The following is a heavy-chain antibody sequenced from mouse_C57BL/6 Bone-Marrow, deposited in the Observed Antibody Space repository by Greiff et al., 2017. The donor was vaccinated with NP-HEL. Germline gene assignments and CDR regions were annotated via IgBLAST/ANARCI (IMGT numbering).Heavy chain of an antibody. CDR1: GYSITSCYY. Sequence: EVKVEESGPGLVKPSQSLSLTCSVPGYSITSCYYWNWLLPFPGNKLERMGYISYDGSNNYNPSLKNRISITRDTSKHQFFLKLKSVTTEDTATYYCARGWLAYWGQGTLVTVSA. J-gene: IGHJ3*01. CDR3: ARGWLAY. CDR2: ISYDGSN. V-gene: IGHV3-6*01.